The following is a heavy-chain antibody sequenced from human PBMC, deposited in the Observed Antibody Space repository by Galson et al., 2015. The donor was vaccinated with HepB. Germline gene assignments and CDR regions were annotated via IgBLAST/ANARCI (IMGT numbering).Heavy chain of an antibody. V-gene: IGHV3-30*18. Sequence: SLRLSCAASGFTFSSYGMHWVRQAPGKGLEWVAVISYDGSNKYYADSVKGRFTISRDNSKNTLYLQMNSLRAEDTAVYYCAKDFKLWGYGGSYYYGMDVWGQGTTVTVSS. CDR1: GFTFSSYG. CDR2: ISYDGSNK. J-gene: IGHJ6*02. CDR3: AKDFKLWGYGGSYYYGMDV. D-gene: IGHD5-12*01.